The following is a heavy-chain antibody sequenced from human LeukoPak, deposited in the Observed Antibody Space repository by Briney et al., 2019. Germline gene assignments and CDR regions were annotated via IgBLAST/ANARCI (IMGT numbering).Heavy chain of an antibody. J-gene: IGHJ4*02. V-gene: IGHV3-9*01. CDR3: GKDTLSSSSSFDY. CDR2: ICWNSGSI. CDR1: GFTLDEHL. D-gene: IGHD6-6*01. Sequence: PGGSLRHSRAASGFTLDEHLEHGAPAAPGEGVGYGSGICWNSGSIDYADSVKGRFTISRDKAKNSLYLQMNSLRAEDTALYYCGKDTLSSSSSFDYWGQGTLVTVSS.